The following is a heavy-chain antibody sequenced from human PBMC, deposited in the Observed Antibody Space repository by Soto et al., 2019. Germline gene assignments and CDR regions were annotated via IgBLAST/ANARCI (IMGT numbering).Heavy chain of an antibody. CDR2: ISTYTGNT. D-gene: IGHD2-8*01. J-gene: IGHJ6*02. CDR1: GYTFTNYD. V-gene: IGHV1-18*01. Sequence: GASVKVSCKASGYTFTNYDINWVRQAPGQGLEWMGWISTYTGNTNYAQKFQDRVSMTIDTSTGTAYMELRSLTSDDTAIYYCAKNGQPPYYYYGLDVWGQGTKVTVSS. CDR3: AKNGQPPYYYYGLDV.